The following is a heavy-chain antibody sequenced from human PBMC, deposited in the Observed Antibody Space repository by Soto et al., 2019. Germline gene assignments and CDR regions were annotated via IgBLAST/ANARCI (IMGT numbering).Heavy chain of an antibody. CDR3: ARGSMISGGGMLTGVPHLDH. D-gene: IGHD3-16*01. CDR2: IYYSGST. V-gene: IGHV4-59*11. Sequence: ELLCLTSCVFWDSIGHLYCSRIRQPPGNGLEWIGYIYYSGSTNYNPCLESRVTISLAKSRNQFSLRLCSVTAADTAVYYCARGSMISGGGMLTGVPHLDHWGPGALVTVSS. J-gene: IGHJ4*02. CDR1: WDSIGHLY.